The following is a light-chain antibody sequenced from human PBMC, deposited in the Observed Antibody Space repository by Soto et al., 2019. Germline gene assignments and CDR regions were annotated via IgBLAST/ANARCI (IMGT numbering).Light chain of an antibody. CDR2: AAS. J-gene: IGKJ3*01. CDR3: QQYYSYPL. V-gene: IGKV1-8*01. Sequence: IQLTQSPSSLTASVGDSVTITCQASQDISNYLNWYQQKPGKAPKLLIYAASTLQSGVPSRFSGSGSGTDFTLTISCLQSEDFATYYCQQYYSYPLFGPGTKVDIK. CDR1: QDISNY.